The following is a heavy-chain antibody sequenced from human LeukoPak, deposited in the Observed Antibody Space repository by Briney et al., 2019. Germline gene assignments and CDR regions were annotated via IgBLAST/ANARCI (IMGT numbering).Heavy chain of an antibody. Sequence: ASVKVSCKASGYTFTSYGISWVRQAPGQGLEWMGWISAYNGNTNYAQKLQGRVTMTTDTSTSTAYMELRSLRSDDTAVYYCARGPKLLLWFGELFKPHFDDAFDIWGQGTMVTVSS. CDR1: GYTFTSYG. J-gene: IGHJ3*02. D-gene: IGHD3-10*01. CDR2: ISAYNGNT. V-gene: IGHV1-18*01. CDR3: ARGPKLLLWFGELFKPHFDDAFDI.